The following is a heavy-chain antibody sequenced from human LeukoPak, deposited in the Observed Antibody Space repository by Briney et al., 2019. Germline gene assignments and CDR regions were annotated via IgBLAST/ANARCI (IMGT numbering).Heavy chain of an antibody. CDR1: GGSVSSGSYY. CDR3: ARAPPHLDYYYYGMDV. Sequence: PSETLSLTCTVSGGSVSSGSYYWSWIRQPPGKGLEWIGYIYYSGSTSYNPSLKSRVTISVDTSKNQFSLKATSMTAADTAVYYCARAPPHLDYYYYGMDVWGKGTTVTVSS. V-gene: IGHV4-61*01. D-gene: IGHD1-14*01. CDR2: IYYSGST. J-gene: IGHJ6*04.